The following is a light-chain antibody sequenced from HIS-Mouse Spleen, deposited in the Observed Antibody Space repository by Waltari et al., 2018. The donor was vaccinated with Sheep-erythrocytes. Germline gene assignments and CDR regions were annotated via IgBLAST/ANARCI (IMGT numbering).Light chain of an antibody. J-gene: IGLJ1*01. CDR3: CSYAGSYNHV. CDR2: RNN. V-gene: IGLV10-54*02. CDR1: SHIVGNHA. Sequence: QAGLTQPPSVSKGLRQTATLTCTVNSHIVGNHAPAWLQQHQGHPPKLLSYRNNNRPSGISERFSASRSGNTASLTITGLQPEDEADYYCCSYAGSYNHVFATGTKVTVL.